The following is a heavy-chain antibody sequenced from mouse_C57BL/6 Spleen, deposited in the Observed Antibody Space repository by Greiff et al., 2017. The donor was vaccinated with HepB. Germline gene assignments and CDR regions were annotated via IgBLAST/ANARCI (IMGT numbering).Heavy chain of an antibody. Sequence: EVQLQQSGPGLVKPSQSLSLTCSVTGYSITSGYYWNWIRQFPGNKLEWMGYISYDGSNNYNPSLKNRISITRDTSKNQFFLKLNSVTTEDTATYYCARAGYYNYEGGLGYWRQGTTLTVSS. CDR2: ISYDGSN. V-gene: IGHV3-6*01. CDR1: GYSITSGYY. J-gene: IGHJ2*01. D-gene: IGHD2-4*01. CDR3: ARAGYYNYEGGLGY.